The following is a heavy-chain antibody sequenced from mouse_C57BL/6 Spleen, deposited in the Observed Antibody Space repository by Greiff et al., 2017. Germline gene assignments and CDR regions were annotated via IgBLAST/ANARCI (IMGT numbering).Heavy chain of an antibody. D-gene: IGHD2-4*01. CDR3: ARDAYDYDYFDY. CDR2: SRNKANDYTT. CDR1: GFTFSDFY. V-gene: IGHV7-1*01. Sequence: VHLVESGGGLVQSGRSLRLSCATSGFTFSDFYMEWVRQAPGKGLEWIAASRNKANDYTTEYSASVKGRFIVSRDTSQSILYLQMNALRAEDTAIYYCARDAYDYDYFDYWGQGTTLTVSS. J-gene: IGHJ2*01.